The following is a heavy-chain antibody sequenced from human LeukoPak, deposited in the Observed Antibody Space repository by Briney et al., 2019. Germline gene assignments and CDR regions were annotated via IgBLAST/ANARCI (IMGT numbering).Heavy chain of an antibody. CDR1: GFTFTNNW. Sequence: PGGSLRLSCAASGFTFTNNWMHWVRQAPTRGLVWVSRISHDGNSTNYADSVKGRFTISRDNTKNTLYLQMNSLRADDTAVYYCARVSGGAFDVWGQGTLVTVSS. J-gene: IGHJ3*01. CDR3: ARVSGGAFDV. CDR2: ISHDGNST. V-gene: IGHV3-74*01. D-gene: IGHD2-15*01.